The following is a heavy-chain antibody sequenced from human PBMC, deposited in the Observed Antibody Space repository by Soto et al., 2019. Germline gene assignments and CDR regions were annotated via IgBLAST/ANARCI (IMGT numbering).Heavy chain of an antibody. J-gene: IGHJ3*02. CDR1: GYTFTSYY. D-gene: IGHD3-22*01. Sequence: ASVKVSCKASGYTFTSYYMHWVRQAPGQGLEWMGIINPSGGSTSYAQKFQGRVTMTRDTSTSTVYMELSSLRSEDTAVYYCARSTMIAKDAFDIWGQGTMVTVS. CDR3: ARSTMIAKDAFDI. V-gene: IGHV1-46*01. CDR2: INPSGGST.